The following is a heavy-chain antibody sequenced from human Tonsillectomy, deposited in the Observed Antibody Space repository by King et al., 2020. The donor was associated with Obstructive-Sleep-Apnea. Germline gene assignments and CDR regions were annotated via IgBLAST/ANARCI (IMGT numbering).Heavy chain of an antibody. CDR3: ARGPALLTGLSSCAFDI. V-gene: IGHV4-34*01. CDR1: GGSFSGYY. J-gene: IGHJ3*02. D-gene: IGHD3-9*01. CDR2: INHSGST. Sequence: QVQLQQWGAGLLKPSETLSLTCAVYGGSFSGYYWSWIRQPPGKGLEWIGEINHSGSTNYNPSLKSRVTISVDTSKNQFSLKLSSVTAADTAVYYCARGPALLTGLSSCAFDIWGQGTMVTVSS.